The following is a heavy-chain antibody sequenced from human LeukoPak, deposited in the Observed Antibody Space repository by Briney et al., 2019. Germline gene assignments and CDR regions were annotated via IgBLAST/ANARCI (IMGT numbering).Heavy chain of an antibody. CDR3: AKENNEQWLDYYYYYYMDV. D-gene: IGHD6-19*01. J-gene: IGHJ6*03. Sequence: PGGSLRLSCAASGFTFSSYAMSWVRQAPGKGLEWVSAISGSGGSTYYADSVKGRFTISRDNSKNTLYLQMNSLRAEDTAVYYCAKENNEQWLDYYYYYYMDVWGKGTTVTVSS. CDR1: GFTFSSYA. V-gene: IGHV3-23*01. CDR2: ISGSGGST.